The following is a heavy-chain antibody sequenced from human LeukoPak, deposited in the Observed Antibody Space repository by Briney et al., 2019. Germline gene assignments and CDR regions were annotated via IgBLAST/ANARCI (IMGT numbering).Heavy chain of an antibody. Sequence: SETLSLTCTVSGGSISSFYWSWVRQSAVKGLEWIGRVDTSGSTHYNPSLGGRVTMSLDTSKNLFSLNLRSVTVADTAVYYCARGLGGASYYMDVWDKGTTVTVSS. CDR2: VDTSGST. CDR1: GGSISSFY. CDR3: ARGLGGASYYMDV. D-gene: IGHD3-16*01. J-gene: IGHJ6*03. V-gene: IGHV4-4*07.